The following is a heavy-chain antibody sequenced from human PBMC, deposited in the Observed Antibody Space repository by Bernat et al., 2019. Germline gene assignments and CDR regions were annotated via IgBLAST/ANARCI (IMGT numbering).Heavy chain of an antibody. CDR2: ISYEGSNK. D-gene: IGHD3-22*01. V-gene: IGHV3-30*18. Sequence: QVQLVESGGGVVQPGRSLRLSCAAPGFTFSNYGRHWVRQAPGKGLGWGAVISYEGSNKYYADSVKGRFTISRDNSKNTLYLQMNSLRAEDTAVYYCAKERHDSSGYYVGMDVWGQGTTVTVSS. CDR3: AKERHDSSGYYVGMDV. J-gene: IGHJ6*02. CDR1: GFTFSNYG.